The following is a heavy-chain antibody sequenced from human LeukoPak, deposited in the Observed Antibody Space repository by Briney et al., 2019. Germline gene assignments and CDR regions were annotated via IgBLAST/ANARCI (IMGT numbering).Heavy chain of an antibody. J-gene: IGHJ5*02. Sequence: PGGSLRLSCAASGFTVSSNYMSWVRQAPGKGLEWVSVIYSGGSTYYADSMKGRFTISRDNSKNTLHLQMNSLRAEDTAVYYCARDHSSSTFDPWGQGTLVTVSS. CDR1: GFTVSSNY. CDR2: IYSGGST. V-gene: IGHV3-53*01. CDR3: ARDHSSSTFDP. D-gene: IGHD6-6*01.